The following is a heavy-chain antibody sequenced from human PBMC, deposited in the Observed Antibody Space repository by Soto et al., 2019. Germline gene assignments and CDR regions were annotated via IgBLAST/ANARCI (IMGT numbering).Heavy chain of an antibody. J-gene: IGHJ4*02. CDR2: IIPILGIA. D-gene: IGHD4-17*01. V-gene: IGHV1-69*02. CDR1: GGTFSSYT. CDR3: AEAQDYGDYVSGY. Sequence: SVKVSCKASGGTFSSYTISWVRQAPGQGLEWMGRIIPILGIANYAQKFQGRVTITADKSTSTAYMELSSLRSEDTAVYYCAEAQDYGDYVSGYWGQGTQVTVSS.